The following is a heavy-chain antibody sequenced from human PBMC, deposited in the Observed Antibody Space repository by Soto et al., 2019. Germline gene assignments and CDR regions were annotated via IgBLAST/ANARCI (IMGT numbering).Heavy chain of an antibody. V-gene: IGHV3-7*01. Sequence: ESLKISWAASGCTFSSYWMSWVRQAPGKGLEWVANIKQDGSEKYYVDSVKGRFTISRDNAKNSLYLQMNSLRAEDTAVYYCARVRRGIGRDALAISARGTIVPVSS. CDR1: GCTFSSYW. CDR2: IKQDGSEK. CDR3: ARVRRGIGRDALAI. J-gene: IGHJ3*02. D-gene: IGHD3-16*01.